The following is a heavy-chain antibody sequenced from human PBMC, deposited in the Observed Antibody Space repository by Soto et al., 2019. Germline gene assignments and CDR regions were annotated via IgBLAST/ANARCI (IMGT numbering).Heavy chain of an antibody. J-gene: IGHJ6*02. D-gene: IGHD2-15*01. Sequence: ASVKVSCKASGGTFSSYAISWVRQAPGQGLEWMGGIIPIFGTANYAQKFQGRVTITADESTSTAYMELSSLRSEDTAVYYCASGVVVVAATQHYYGMDVWGQGTTVTVSS. CDR1: GGTFSSYA. CDR3: ASGVVVVAATQHYYGMDV. V-gene: IGHV1-69*13. CDR2: IIPIFGTA.